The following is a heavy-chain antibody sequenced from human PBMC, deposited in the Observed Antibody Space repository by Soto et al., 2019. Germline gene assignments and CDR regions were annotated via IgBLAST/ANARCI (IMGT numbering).Heavy chain of an antibody. J-gene: IGHJ6*02. D-gene: IGHD3-10*01. CDR1: GYTFTSYY. Sequence: ASVKVSCKASGYTFTSYYMHWVRQAPGQGLEWMGIINPSGGSTSYAQKFQGRVTMTRDTSTSTVYMELSSLRSEDTAVYYCARDGPLWFGELFPPYYYYGMDVWGQGTMVTVSS. V-gene: IGHV1-46*01. CDR2: INPSGGST. CDR3: ARDGPLWFGELFPPYYYYGMDV.